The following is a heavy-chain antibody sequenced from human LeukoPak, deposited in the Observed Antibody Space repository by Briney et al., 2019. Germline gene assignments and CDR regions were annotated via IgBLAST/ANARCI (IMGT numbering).Heavy chain of an antibody. Sequence: GGSLRLSCAASGFTFNMFWMSWVRQAPGKGLEWVANIKQDGSEKYYVDSVKGRFTISRDNAKNSLYLQMNSLRAEDTAVYYRARGRDSSRFWGQGTLVTVSS. CDR2: IKQDGSEK. D-gene: IGHD6-13*01. CDR3: ARGRDSSRF. V-gene: IGHV3-7*04. J-gene: IGHJ4*02. CDR1: GFTFNMFW.